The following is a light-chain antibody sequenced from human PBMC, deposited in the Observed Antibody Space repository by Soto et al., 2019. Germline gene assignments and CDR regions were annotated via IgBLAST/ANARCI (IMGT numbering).Light chain of an antibody. V-gene: IGKV2-28*01. CDR3: MQVIKLPVT. CDR1: QSLLHGDGYNC. Sequence: DIVLTQSPVSLPVTPGEPVSISCRSSQSLLHGDGYNCLDWYLQKPGQSPQVLIYWGSNRASGVPDRFSGSASGKDFPLKISGVEPEDVGVYYCMQVIKLPVTFGEGKRLAX. CDR2: WGS. J-gene: IGKJ5*01.